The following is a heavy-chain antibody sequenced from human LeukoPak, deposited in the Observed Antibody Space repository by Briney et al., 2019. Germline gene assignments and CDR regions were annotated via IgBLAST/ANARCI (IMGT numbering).Heavy chain of an antibody. J-gene: IGHJ6*03. V-gene: IGHV4-59*01. CDR3: ARVPIAARGDYYYMDV. CDR1: GGSISSYY. D-gene: IGHD6-6*01. CDR2: IYYSGST. Sequence: PSETLSLTCTVSGGSISSYYWSWIRQPPGKGLEWIGYIYYSGSTNYNPSLKSRVTISVDTSKNQFSLKLSSVTAADTAVYYCARVPIAARGDYYYMDVWGKGTTVTVSS.